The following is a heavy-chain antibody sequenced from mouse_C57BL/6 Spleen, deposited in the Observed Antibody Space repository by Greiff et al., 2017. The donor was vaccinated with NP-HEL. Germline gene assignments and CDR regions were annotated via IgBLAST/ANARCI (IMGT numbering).Heavy chain of an antibody. CDR1: GYTFTSYW. CDR2: IDPSDSYT. J-gene: IGHJ4*01. CDR3: ARWLLRGYAMVY. D-gene: IGHD2-3*01. Sequence: QVQLQQPGAELVKPGASVKLSCKASGYTFTSYWMQWVKQRPGQGLEWIGEIDPSDSYTNYNQKFKGKATLTVDTSSSTAYMQLSSLTSEDSAVYYCARWLLRGYAMVYWGQGTSVTVSS. V-gene: IGHV1-50*01.